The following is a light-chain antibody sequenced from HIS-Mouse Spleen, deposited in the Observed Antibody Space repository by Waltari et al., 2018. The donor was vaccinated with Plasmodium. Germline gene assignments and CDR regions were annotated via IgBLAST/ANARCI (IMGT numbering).Light chain of an antibody. CDR2: EGS. V-gene: IGLV2-23*03. CDR1: SSDVGSYNL. CDR3: CSYAGSSTFVV. J-gene: IGLJ2*01. Sequence: QSALTQPASVSGSPGQSITISCPGTSSDVGSYNLVSWYQQHPGKAPKLMIYEGSKRPSGVSNRFSGSKSGNTASLTISGLQAEGEADYYCCSYAGSSTFVVFGGGTKLTVL.